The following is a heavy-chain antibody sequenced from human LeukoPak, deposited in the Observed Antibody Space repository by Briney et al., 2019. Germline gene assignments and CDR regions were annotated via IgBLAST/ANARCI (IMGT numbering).Heavy chain of an antibody. CDR3: ARAHLSSASTDYMTV. J-gene: IGHJ6*03. CDR2: ISYDGTNK. D-gene: IGHD6-6*01. CDR1: GFTFNSYG. Sequence: GGSLRLSCAASGFTFNSYGMHWVRQVPGKGLEWVAIISYDGTNKYYADSVKGRFTISRDSSKNTLYLQMNSLRPEDTAVYYCARAHLSSASTDYMTVWGKGTTVTVSS. V-gene: IGHV3-30*03.